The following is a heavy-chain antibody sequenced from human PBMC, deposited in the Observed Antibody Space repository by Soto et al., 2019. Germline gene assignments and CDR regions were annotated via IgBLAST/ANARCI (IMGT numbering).Heavy chain of an antibody. CDR1: VFTFSSYG. CDR3: AKDPQDCTNGVCYNYWYIDL. V-gene: IGHV3-30*18. Sequence: VGSLRLSCAASVFTFSSYGMHWVRQAPGKGLEWVAVISYDGSNKYYADSVKGRFTISRDNSKNTLYLQMNSLRAEDTAVYYCAKDPQDCTNGVCYNYWYIDLWGRGTLVTVSS. D-gene: IGHD2-8*01. J-gene: IGHJ2*01. CDR2: ISYDGSNK.